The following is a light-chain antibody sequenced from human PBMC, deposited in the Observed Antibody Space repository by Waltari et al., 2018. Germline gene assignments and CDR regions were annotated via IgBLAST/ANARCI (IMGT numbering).Light chain of an antibody. J-gene: IGKJ1*01. Sequence: DIVMTQSPDSLAVSLGERATINCKSNQSVLYNSNNKNFLAWYQHKAGQPPKLLIYWASTRESGVPDRFSGSGSGTDFTLTISTLQAEDVAVYYCQQYHSVPRTFGQGTKVEI. CDR3: QQYHSVPRT. CDR1: QSVLYNSNNKNF. V-gene: IGKV4-1*01. CDR2: WAS.